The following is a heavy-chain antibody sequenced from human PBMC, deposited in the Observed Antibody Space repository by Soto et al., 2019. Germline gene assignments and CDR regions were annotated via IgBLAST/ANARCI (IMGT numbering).Heavy chain of an antibody. V-gene: IGHV3-33*01. CDR1: GFTFSSYG. J-gene: IGHJ4*02. CDR2: IWYDGSNK. D-gene: IGHD4-17*01. CDR3: ARDLAYGDLPFDY. Sequence: GGSLRLSCAASGFTFSSYGMHWVRQAPGKGLEWVAVIWYDGSNKYYADSVKGRFTISRDNSKNTLYLQMNSLRAEDTAVYYCARDLAYGDLPFDYWGQGTLVTVSS.